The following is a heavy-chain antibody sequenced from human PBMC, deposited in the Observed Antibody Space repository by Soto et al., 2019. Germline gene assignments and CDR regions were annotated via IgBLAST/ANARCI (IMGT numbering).Heavy chain of an antibody. D-gene: IGHD6-19*01. V-gene: IGHV1-8*01. J-gene: IGHJ4*02. CDR3: AREYSSGRSKD. CDR1: GYTFTSYD. CDR2: MNPNSGNT. Sequence: QVQLVQSGAEVKKPGASVKVSCKASGYTFTSYDINWGRQATGQGLEWMGWMNPNSGNTCYAQKFQGGVTMTSNTSIRTAYMELSSLSSEDAAVYYCAREYSSGRSKDLGQGTLVTVSS.